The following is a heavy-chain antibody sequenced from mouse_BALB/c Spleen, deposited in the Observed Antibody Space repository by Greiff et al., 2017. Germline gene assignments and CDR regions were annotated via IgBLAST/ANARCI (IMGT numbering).Heavy chain of an antibody. J-gene: IGHJ1*01. CDR2: ISSGSSTI. CDR1: GFTFSSFG. D-gene: IGHD2-3*01. CDR3: ARDDDGYAYWYFDV. V-gene: IGHV5-17*02. Sequence: EVHLVESGGGLVQPGGSRKLSCAASGFTFSSFGMHWVRQAPEKGLEWVAYISSGSSTIYYADTVKGRFTISRDNPKNTLFLQMTSLRSEDTAMYYCARDDDGYAYWYFDVWGAGTTVTVSS.